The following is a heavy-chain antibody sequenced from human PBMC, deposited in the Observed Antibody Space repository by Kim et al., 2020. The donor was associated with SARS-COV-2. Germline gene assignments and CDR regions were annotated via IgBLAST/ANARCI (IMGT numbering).Heavy chain of an antibody. CDR3: AHRPRGGWTFDY. CDR2: IYWDDDK. D-gene: IGHD6-19*01. J-gene: IGHJ4*02. Sequence: SGPTLVKPTQTLTLSCTFSGFSLSTSGVGVGWIRQPPGKALEWLALIYWDDDKRYSPSLKSRLTITKDTSKNQVVLTMTNMDPVDTATYYCAHRPRGGWTFDYWGQGTLVTVSS. CDR1: GFSLSTSGVG. V-gene: IGHV2-5*02.